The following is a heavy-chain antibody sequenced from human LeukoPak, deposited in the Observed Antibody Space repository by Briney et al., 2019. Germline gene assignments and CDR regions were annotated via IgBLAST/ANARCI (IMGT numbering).Heavy chain of an antibody. V-gene: IGHV1-69*05. CDR1: GGTFSSYA. D-gene: IGHD1-26*01. CDR2: IIPIFGTA. Sequence: SVKVSCXASGGTFSSYAISWVRQAPGQGLEWMGGIIPIFGTANYAQKFQGRVTITTDESTSTAYMELSSLSSEDTAVYYCARGGPSYSAYFDYWGQGTLVTVSS. J-gene: IGHJ4*02. CDR3: ARGGPSYSAYFDY.